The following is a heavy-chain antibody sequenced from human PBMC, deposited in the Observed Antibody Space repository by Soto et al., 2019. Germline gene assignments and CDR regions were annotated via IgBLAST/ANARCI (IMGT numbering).Heavy chain of an antibody. J-gene: IGHJ6*02. D-gene: IGHD2-8*01. CDR1: GFTFSSYG. CDR2: IWYDGSNK. Sequence: GGSLRLSCAASGFTFSSYGMHWVRQAPGKGLEWVAVIWYDGSNKYYADSVKGRFTISRDNSKNTLYLQMNSLRAEDTAVYYCARDLCTNGVRGPLCYYYGMDVWGQGTTVTVSS. V-gene: IGHV3-33*01. CDR3: ARDLCTNGVRGPLCYYYGMDV.